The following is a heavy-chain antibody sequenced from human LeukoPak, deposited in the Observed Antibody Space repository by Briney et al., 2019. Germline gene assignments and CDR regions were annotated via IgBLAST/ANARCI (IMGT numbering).Heavy chain of an antibody. V-gene: IGHV3-21*01. CDR1: GFTFSSYS. CDR2: ISSSSSYI. Sequence: PGGSLRLSCAASGFTFSSYSMNWVRQAPGKGLEWVSSISSSSSYIYYADSVKGRFTISRDNAKNSLYLQMNSLRAEDTAVYYCARDDKYQLPSNRIFNYYYYYYMDVWGKGTTVTVSS. CDR3: ARDDKYQLPSNRIFNYYYYYYMDV. D-gene: IGHD2-2*01. J-gene: IGHJ6*03.